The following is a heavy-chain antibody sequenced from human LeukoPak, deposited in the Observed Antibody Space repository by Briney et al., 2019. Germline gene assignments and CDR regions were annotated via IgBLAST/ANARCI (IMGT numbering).Heavy chain of an antibody. CDR1: GFTVSSSY. J-gene: IGHJ3*02. CDR3: ARLSHSSEYGAFDI. D-gene: IGHD3-22*01. V-gene: IGHV3-66*02. Sequence: GGPLRLSCAASGFTVSSSYMGWVRQASGKGLDWVSVLYSAGNTFYPDSVKGRFTISRDNSQNMLFLQMDSLRAEDTAVYYCARLSHSSEYGAFDIWGQGTLVTVSS. CDR2: LYSAGNT.